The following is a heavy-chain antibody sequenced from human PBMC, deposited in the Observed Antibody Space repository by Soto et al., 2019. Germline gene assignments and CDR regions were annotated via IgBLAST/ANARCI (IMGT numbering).Heavy chain of an antibody. CDR3: ARGPYYRGVGATNPSN. J-gene: IGHJ4*02. Sequence: SETLSLTCAVYGGSSSGWYWTWIRQSPVKGLEWIGEISSGSTNYNPSLKSRVTISADMSKNQFSLKLTSVTAADTAIYYCARGPYYRGVGATNPSNWGQGTQVTVSS. V-gene: IGHV4-34*01. CDR2: ISSGST. CDR1: GGSSSGWY. D-gene: IGHD1-26*01.